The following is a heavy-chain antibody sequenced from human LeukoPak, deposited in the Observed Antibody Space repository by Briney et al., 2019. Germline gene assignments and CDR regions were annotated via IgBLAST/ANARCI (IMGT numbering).Heavy chain of an antibody. CDR1: GFTFSNHE. CDR3: ARDRRIGVALSWFDP. CDR2: ISSSGSTI. J-gene: IGHJ5*02. D-gene: IGHD6-19*01. Sequence: GGSLRLSCAASGFTFSNHEMNWVRQAPGKGLEWVSYISSSGSTIYYADSVKGRFTMSRDNAKNSLYLQMDSLRAEDTAVYYCARDRRIGVALSWFDPWGQGTLVTVSS. V-gene: IGHV3-48*03.